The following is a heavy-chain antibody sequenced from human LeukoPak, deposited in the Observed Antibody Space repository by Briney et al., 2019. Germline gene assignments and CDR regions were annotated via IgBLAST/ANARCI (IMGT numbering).Heavy chain of an antibody. CDR3: AKRPFDY. Sequence: GGSLRLSCATSGFTFSNYEMNWFRQAPGKGLEWVSAISGSGGSTYYADSVKGRFTISRDNSKNTLYLQMNSLRAEDTAVYYCAKRPFDYWGQGTLVTVSS. CDR2: ISGSGGST. V-gene: IGHV3-23*01. J-gene: IGHJ4*02. CDR1: GFTFSNYE.